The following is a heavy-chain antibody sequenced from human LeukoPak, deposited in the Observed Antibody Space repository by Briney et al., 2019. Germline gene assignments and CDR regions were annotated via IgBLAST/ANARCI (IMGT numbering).Heavy chain of an antibody. V-gene: IGHV3-23*01. J-gene: IGHJ3*01. CDR2: ISGSAHKI. Sequence: PGGSLRLSCVASGITFSNYAVSWVRQAPEKGLDWVSVISGSAHKIRYADSVKGRFTISRDNSENIVYLQMNSLRAEDTAVYYCARDVSNSGWYEGTFDVWGQGTMVTVSS. CDR3: ARDVSNSGWYEGTFDV. CDR1: GITFSNYA. D-gene: IGHD6-19*01.